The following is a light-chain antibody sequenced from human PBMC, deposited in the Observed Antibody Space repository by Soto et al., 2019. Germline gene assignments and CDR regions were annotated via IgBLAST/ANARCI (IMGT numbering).Light chain of an antibody. CDR3: QVWDSSVDVV. CDR2: GDS. V-gene: IGLV3-21*02. CDR1: NIGSKS. Sequence: SYVLTQPPSVSVAPGQTARITCGGNNIGSKSVHWYQQKPGQAPVLVVYGDSDRPSGIPEQFSGSNSGNTATLTITRVEAGDEADYYCQVWDSSVDVVFGGGTQLTVL. J-gene: IGLJ2*01.